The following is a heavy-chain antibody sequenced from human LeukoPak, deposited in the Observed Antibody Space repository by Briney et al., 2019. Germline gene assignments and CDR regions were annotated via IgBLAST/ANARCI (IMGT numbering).Heavy chain of an antibody. D-gene: IGHD6-19*01. CDR2: IWPDGTNK. CDR3: ATEIAVSGTGVGWFDP. Sequence: GGSLRLSCAASGFTFSSYGMHWVRQAPGEGLEWVAVIWPDGTNKYYADAVKGRFTTSRDNSKNILYLQMDSLRAEDTAVYYCATEIAVSGTGVGWFDPWGQGTLVTVSS. CDR1: GFTFSSYG. J-gene: IGHJ5*02. V-gene: IGHV3-33*01.